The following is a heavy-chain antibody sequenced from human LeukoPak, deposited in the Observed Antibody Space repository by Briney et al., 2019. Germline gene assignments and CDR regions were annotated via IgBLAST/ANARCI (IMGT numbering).Heavy chain of an antibody. J-gene: IGHJ4*02. V-gene: IGHV3-53*01. CDR1: GFTVGTNY. D-gene: IGHD6-13*01. CDR2: IYSGVNT. Sequence: GGSLRLSCAASGFTVGTNYMSWVRQAPGKGLEWVSIIYSGVNTYYADSVKGRFTISRDSSKNTLYLQMNSLRAEDTAVYYCARFIAAGYYFDYWGQGTLVTVSS. CDR3: ARFIAAGYYFDY.